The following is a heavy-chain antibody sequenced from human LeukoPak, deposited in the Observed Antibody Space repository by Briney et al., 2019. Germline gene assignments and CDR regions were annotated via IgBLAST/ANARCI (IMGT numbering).Heavy chain of an antibody. CDR2: ISGSGGST. CDR3: AKVLRYFDWLPGH. J-gene: IGHJ4*02. V-gene: IGHV3-23*01. CDR1: GFTFSSYA. Sequence: HTGGSLRLSCAASGFTFSSYAMSWVRQAPGKGLEWVSAISGSGGSTYYADSVKGRFTISRDNSKNTLYLQMNSLRAEDTAVYYWAKVLRYFDWLPGHWGQGTLVTVSS. D-gene: IGHD3-9*01.